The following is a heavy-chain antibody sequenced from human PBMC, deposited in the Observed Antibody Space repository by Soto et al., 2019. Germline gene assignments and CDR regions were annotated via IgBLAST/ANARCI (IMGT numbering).Heavy chain of an antibody. Sequence: EVQLVESGGGLVQPGGSLRLSCAASGFTFRSYNMNWVRQAPGKGLEWLSHISSGSSTIYYADSVKGRFTISRDNAKNSLYLQMNSLRDEDTAVYYCARDRKYGDALDYWGQGTLVTVSS. V-gene: IGHV3-48*02. D-gene: IGHD4-17*01. CDR1: GFTFRSYN. CDR3: ARDRKYGDALDY. CDR2: ISSGSSTI. J-gene: IGHJ4*02.